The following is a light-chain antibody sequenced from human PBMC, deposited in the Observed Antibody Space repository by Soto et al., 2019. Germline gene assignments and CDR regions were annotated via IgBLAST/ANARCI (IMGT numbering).Light chain of an antibody. CDR2: DAS. CDR1: QTVRNNY. CDR3: QHFSFHPLT. J-gene: IGKJ4*01. Sequence: GLKKSPGTLSLYTGERATLSCRASQTVRNNYLAWYQQKPGQAPRLLIYDASSRATGIPDRFSGGGSGTDFTLTISILEPEDFTVYCSQHFSFHPLTFGGGTNVDIK. V-gene: IGKV3-20*01.